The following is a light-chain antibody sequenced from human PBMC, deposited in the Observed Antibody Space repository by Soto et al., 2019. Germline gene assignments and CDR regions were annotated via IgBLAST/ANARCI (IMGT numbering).Light chain of an antibody. CDR2: EVS. CDR1: ISDVAAYNY. Sequence: QSALTQPASVSGSLGQWITIACTVTISDVAAYNYVSWYQQQPGKAPKLMISEVSNRPSGVSNRFSGSKSGHTASLIISGLQAEDEADYYCCSFTSITTYVFGTGTKVTVL. V-gene: IGLV2-14*01. CDR3: CSFTSITTYV. J-gene: IGLJ1*01.